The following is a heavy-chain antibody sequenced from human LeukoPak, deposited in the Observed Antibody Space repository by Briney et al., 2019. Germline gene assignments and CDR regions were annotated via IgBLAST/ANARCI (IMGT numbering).Heavy chain of an antibody. V-gene: IGHV1-24*01. D-gene: IGHD2-2*02. CDR2: FYPEGGET. CDR1: GYTLTELS. CDR3: ATGRTRYCSSTSCYTRWFVP. J-gene: IGHJ5*02. Sequence: ASVTVSCTVSGYTLTELSMHWVRQAPGKGLEWMGGFYPEGGETIYAQKFQGRVTMTEDTSTDTAYMELSSLRSEDTAVYYCATGRTRYCSSTSCYTRWFVPWGQGTLVTVSS.